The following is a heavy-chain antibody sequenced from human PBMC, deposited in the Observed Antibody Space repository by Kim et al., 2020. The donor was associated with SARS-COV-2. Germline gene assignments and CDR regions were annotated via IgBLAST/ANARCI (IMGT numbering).Heavy chain of an antibody. Sequence: SVKVSCKASGGTFSSYAISWVRQAPGQGLEWMGGIIPIFGTANYAQKFQGRVTITADESTSTAYMELSSLRSEDTAVYYCARGVVSGYDWRYCSGGSCQGGWFDPWGQGTLVTVSS. V-gene: IGHV1-69*13. D-gene: IGHD2-15*01. CDR1: GGTFSSYA. CDR2: IIPIFGTA. J-gene: IGHJ5*02. CDR3: ARGVVSGYDWRYCSGGSCQGGWFDP.